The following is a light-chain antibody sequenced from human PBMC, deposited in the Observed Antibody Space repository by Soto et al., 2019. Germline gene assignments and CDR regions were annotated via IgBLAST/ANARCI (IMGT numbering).Light chain of an antibody. Sequence: DIVMTQSPDSLAVSLGERATINCKSSQRVLYSSNNKNYLAWYQQRPGQPPKLLIYWASTRDSGVPDRFSGSGSWTDFTLTITSLQAEDVAVYYCQQYESTPPTFGQGTKLEIK. CDR2: WAS. CDR1: QRVLYSSNNKNY. J-gene: IGKJ2*01. CDR3: QQYESTPPT. V-gene: IGKV4-1*01.